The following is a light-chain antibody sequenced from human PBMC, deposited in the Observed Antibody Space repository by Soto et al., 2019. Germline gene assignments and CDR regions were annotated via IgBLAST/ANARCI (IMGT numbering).Light chain of an antibody. J-gene: IGKJ1*01. CDR2: EAS. Sequence: DIQMTQSPSTLSASIGDRVTITCRASQSIGGWLAWYQQKPGKGPNFRIYEASILESGVPSRFSGSGSETEFTLTISSLQPDDFATYYCQQSYSTPQTFGQGTKVDIK. V-gene: IGKV1-5*01. CDR3: QQSYSTPQT. CDR1: QSIGGW.